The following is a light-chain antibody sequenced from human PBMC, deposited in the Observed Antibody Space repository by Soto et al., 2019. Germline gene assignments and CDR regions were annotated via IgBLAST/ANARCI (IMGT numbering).Light chain of an antibody. Sequence: EIVLTQSPGTLSLSPGETAALSCRASRSLSDNHLAWYQQRPGQAPRLLIYGSSGRAAGIPDRFRGSGTGTDFTLTIRRLEPEDFGVYYCQQYSDAPHTFGLGTKVDIK. CDR1: RSLSDNH. J-gene: IGKJ2*01. V-gene: IGKV3-20*01. CDR3: QQYSDAPHT. CDR2: GSS.